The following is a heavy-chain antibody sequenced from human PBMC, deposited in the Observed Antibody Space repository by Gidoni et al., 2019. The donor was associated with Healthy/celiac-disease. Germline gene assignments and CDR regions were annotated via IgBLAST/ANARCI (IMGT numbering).Heavy chain of an antibody. D-gene: IGHD4-17*01. CDR1: GFPFSSYG. Sequence: VQLVASGGGVVQPGRSLSLSCAASGFPFSSYGMHWVRQAPGKGLEWVAVIAYDGSNKYYADAVKGRVTISRDNSKNTLYLQMNSLRAEDTAVYYCAKDRGTVTTGYYYGMDVWGQGTTVTVSS. CDR2: IAYDGSNK. CDR3: AKDRGTVTTGYYYGMDV. J-gene: IGHJ6*02. V-gene: IGHV3-30*18.